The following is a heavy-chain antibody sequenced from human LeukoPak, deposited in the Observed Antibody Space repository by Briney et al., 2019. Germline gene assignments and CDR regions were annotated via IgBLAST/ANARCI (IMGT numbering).Heavy chain of an antibody. V-gene: IGHV1-46*04. J-gene: IGHJ4*02. CDR3: ARVIKSAYYYGSGSDGYDY. Sequence: ASVKVSCKASGYTFTSYYMHWVRQAHGQGSEWMGVINNSGGSTSYAQKMQGRVTMTRDTSKSTVYMEMSSLRAEDTAVYYCARVIKSAYYYGSGSDGYDYWGQGTLVTVSS. D-gene: IGHD3-10*01. CDR1: GYTFTSYY. CDR2: INNSGGST.